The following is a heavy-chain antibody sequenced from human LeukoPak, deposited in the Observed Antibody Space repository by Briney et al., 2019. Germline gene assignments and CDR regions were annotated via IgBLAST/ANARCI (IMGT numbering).Heavy chain of an antibody. CDR2: IEQSGST. J-gene: IGHJ3*02. V-gene: IGHV4-34*04. Sequence: SETLSLACTVSGGSLSGYHWSWIRQSPGQGLEWIGEIEQSGSTKNNPSLKSRATMSRDTSKKQFSLKLRSLTAADTAVYFCARSQAEWAAPGFDNWGQGTMVTVSS. D-gene: IGHD1-26*01. CDR1: GGSLSGYH. CDR3: ARSQAEWAAPGFDN.